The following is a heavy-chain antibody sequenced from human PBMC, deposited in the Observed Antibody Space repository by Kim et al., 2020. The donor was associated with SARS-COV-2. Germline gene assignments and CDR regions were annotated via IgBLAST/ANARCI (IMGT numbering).Heavy chain of an antibody. CDR2: IKSKTDGGTT. CDR1: GFTFSNAW. Sequence: GGSLRLSCAASGFTFSNAWMSWVRQAPGKGLEWVGRIKSKTDGGTTDYAAPVKGRFTISRDDSKNTLYLQMNSLKTEDTAVYYCTTDLPIFGRSAFDIWGQGTMVTVSS. CDR3: TTDLPIFGRSAFDI. D-gene: IGHD3-3*01. J-gene: IGHJ3*02. V-gene: IGHV3-15*01.